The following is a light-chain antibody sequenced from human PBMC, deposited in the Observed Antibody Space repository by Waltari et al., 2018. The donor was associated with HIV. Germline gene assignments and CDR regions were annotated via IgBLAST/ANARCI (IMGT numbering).Light chain of an antibody. CDR3: MQALQTQYT. V-gene: IGKV2-28*01. CDR1: ESLLSSNGYNY. Sequence: EILMTQSPVSLSVTPGESASISCRSSESLLSSNGYNYLDWYLQKPGRSPQLLIYLVSNRASGVPDRFSGSGSGTDFTLKISRVEPDDVGVYYCMQALQTQYTFGQGTKLEIK. CDR2: LVS. J-gene: IGKJ2*01.